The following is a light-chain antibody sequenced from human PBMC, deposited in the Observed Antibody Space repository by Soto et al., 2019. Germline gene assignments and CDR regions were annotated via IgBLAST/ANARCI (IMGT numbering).Light chain of an antibody. V-gene: IGKV3-11*01. Sequence: EIVLTQSPATLSLSPGERATLSCRASQSISNYLAWYQKKPGQAPRLLIYDASNRSTGIPARFSGSGSGTDFTLTISTLEANDCAAYYCRQRSKWPPLTFGGGTKVQI. J-gene: IGKJ4*01. CDR1: QSISNY. CDR2: DAS. CDR3: RQRSKWPPLT.